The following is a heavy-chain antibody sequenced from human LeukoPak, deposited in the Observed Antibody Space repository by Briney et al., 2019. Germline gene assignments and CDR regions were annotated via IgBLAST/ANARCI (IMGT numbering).Heavy chain of an antibody. CDR2: IKQDGSEK. Sequence: GGSLRLSCAASGFTFRDYWMNWVRQAPGKGLEWVASIKQDGSEKYYVDSVKGRFTISRDNAKNSLYLQMNSLRVDDTAVYYCATADRGAFDIWGQGTMVIVSS. CDR1: GFTFRDYW. V-gene: IGHV3-7*02. J-gene: IGHJ3*02. CDR3: ATADRGAFDI.